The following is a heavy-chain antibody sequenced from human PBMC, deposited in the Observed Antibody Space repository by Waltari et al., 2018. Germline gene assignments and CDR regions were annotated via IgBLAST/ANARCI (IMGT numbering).Heavy chain of an antibody. CDR1: GFTFDDFA. Sequence: EVQLVASGGGLVQPGRSLRLSCVGSGFTFDDFAMDRVRQRPGKGRVWVSGIGGNSGAIGYADSVRGSFTTYSDNAKKSLYLQMGRLRPEDTALYYCVKGGWGFGAFYEQHWGQGIQVTVSS. CDR3: VKGGWGFGAFYEQH. D-gene: IGHD3-10*01. J-gene: IGHJ4*02. V-gene: IGHV3-9*01. CDR2: IGGNSGAI.